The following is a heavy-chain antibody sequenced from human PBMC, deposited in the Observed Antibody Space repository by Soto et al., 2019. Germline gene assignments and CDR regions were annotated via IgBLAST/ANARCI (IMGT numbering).Heavy chain of an antibody. CDR3: ARDNSLLWFGELRDWFDP. Sequence: QVQLQESGPGLVKPSQTLSLTCTVSGGSISSGGYYWSWIRQHPGKGLEWIGYIYYSGSTYYNPYLKSRVTISVATSKNQFSLKLSSVTAADTAVYYCARDNSLLWFGELRDWFDPWGQGTLVTVSS. D-gene: IGHD3-10*01. CDR2: IYYSGST. CDR1: GGSISSGGYY. V-gene: IGHV4-31*03. J-gene: IGHJ5*02.